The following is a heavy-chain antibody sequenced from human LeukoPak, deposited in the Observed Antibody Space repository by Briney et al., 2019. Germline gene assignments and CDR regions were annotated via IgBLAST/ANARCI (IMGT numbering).Heavy chain of an antibody. Sequence: ASVKVSCKASGYTFTSYDINWVRQATGQGLEWMGWMNPNSGNTGYAQKFQGRVTMTRNTSIRTADMKLSSLRSEDTDVYYCARGNFPPVYYYYYGMDVWGQGTTVTVSS. D-gene: IGHD3-3*01. CDR2: MNPNSGNT. CDR1: GYTFTSYD. V-gene: IGHV1-8*01. J-gene: IGHJ6*02. CDR3: ARGNFPPVYYYYYGMDV.